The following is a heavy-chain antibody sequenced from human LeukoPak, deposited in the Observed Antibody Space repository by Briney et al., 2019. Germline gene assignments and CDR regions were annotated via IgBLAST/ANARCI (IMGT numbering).Heavy chain of an antibody. CDR3: ARRYNWKAFDL. CDR1: GFTFSADA. D-gene: IGHD1-20*01. CDR2: INYNGGST. Sequence: PGGSLRLSCAASGFTFSADAMNRVRQAPGKGLEWVSTINYNGGSTYYADSVEGRFTISRDNSKNTLYLQMNSLRAEDTAIYYCARRYNWKAFDLWGRGTLVTVSS. V-gene: IGHV3-23*01. J-gene: IGHJ2*01.